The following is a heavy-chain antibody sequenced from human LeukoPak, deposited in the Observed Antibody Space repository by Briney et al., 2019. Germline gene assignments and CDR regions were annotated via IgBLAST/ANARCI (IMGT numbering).Heavy chain of an antibody. V-gene: IGHV4-59*01. CDR1: GGSISSYY. J-gene: IGHJ4*02. Sequence: SQTLSLTCTVSGGSISSYYWSWIRQPPGKGLEWIGYIYYSGSTNYNPPLKSRVTISVDTSKNQFSLKLSSVTAADTAVYYCARVRGNPSYYFDYWGQGTLVTVSS. D-gene: IGHD4-23*01. CDR3: ARVRGNPSYYFDY. CDR2: IYYSGST.